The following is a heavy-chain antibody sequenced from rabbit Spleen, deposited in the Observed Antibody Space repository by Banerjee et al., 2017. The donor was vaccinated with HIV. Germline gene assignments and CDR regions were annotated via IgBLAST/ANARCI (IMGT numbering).Heavy chain of an antibody. J-gene: IGHJ4*01. Sequence: QQQLVESGGGLVKPGASLTLTCKASGFDFSSNAMCWVRQAPGKGLEWIACIDLGDGSTYDATWVNGRFSISRSTSLKTVTLQMTSLTAADTATYFCARLFAYAAYAGFGYATLDYFDLWGPGTLVTVS. V-gene: IGHV1S47*01. D-gene: IGHD6-1*01. CDR1: GFDFSSNA. CDR3: ARLFAYAAYAGFGYATLDYFDL. CDR2: IDLGDGST.